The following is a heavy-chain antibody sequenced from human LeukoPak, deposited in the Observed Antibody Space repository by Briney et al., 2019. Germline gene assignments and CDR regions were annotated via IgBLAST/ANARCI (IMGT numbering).Heavy chain of an antibody. Sequence: GGSLRLSCAASGFTFSSYAMSWVRQAPGKGLEWVSAISGSGGSTYYADSVKGRFTISRDNSKNTLYLQMNSLRAEDTAVYYCAKVRSPFWSGYYFDAFDIWGQGTMVTVSS. J-gene: IGHJ3*02. V-gene: IGHV3-23*01. CDR1: GFTFSSYA. CDR2: ISGSGGST. D-gene: IGHD3-3*01. CDR3: AKVRSPFWSGYYFDAFDI.